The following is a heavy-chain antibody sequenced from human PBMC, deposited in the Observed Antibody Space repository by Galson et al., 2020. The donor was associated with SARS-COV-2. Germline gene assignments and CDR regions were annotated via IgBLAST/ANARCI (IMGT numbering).Heavy chain of an antibody. CDR3: ARASYDGNLVGS. D-gene: IGHD5-12*01. V-gene: IGHV3-74*01. J-gene: IGHJ5*02. CDR2: ISGDGSST. Sequence: GGSLRLYCAASGFTFSSFWMHWVRQAPGKGLVWVSRISGDGSSTAYADSVKGRFTISRDNAKNTLYLQMNSLRAEDTALYYCARASYDGNLVGSWGQGTLVTVSS. CDR1: GFTFSSFW.